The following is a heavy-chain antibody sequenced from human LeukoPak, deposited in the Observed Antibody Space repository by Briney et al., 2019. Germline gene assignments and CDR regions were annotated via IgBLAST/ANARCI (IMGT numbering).Heavy chain of an antibody. J-gene: IGHJ4*02. CDR2: ISSSSSYI. D-gene: IGHD1-26*01. Sequence: PGGSLRLSCAASGFNFSSYSMNWVRQAPGKGLEWVSSISSSSSYIYYADSVKGRFTISRDNAKNSLYLQMNSLRAEDTAVYYCARVSEAVPNYWGWGTLVTVSS. CDR3: ARVSEAVPNY. CDR1: GFNFSSYS. V-gene: IGHV3-21*01.